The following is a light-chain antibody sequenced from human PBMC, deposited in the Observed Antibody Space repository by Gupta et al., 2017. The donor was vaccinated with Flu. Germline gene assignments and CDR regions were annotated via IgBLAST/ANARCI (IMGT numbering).Light chain of an antibody. V-gene: IGLV6-57*01. Sequence: NFMLTQPHSVSESPGKTVTLSCTRSSGSIASNYVQWYQQRPGTSPTTVIYEDNQRPSGVPDRFSGSIDSSSNSASLTISGLKTEDEADYYCQSYEVVGGGTKLTVL. CDR1: SGSIASNY. CDR2: EDN. CDR3: QSYEV. J-gene: IGLJ2*01.